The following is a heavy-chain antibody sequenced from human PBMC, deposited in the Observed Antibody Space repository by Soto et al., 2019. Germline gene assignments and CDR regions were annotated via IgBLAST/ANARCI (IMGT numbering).Heavy chain of an antibody. CDR3: ARHKLLYGAFDI. CDR2: IYYSGST. Sequence: SETLSLTCTVSGGSISSGGYYWSWIRQHPGKGLEWIGYIYYSGSTYYNPSLKSRVTISVDTSKNQFSLKLSSVTAADTAVYYCARHKLLYGAFDIWGQGTMVTVSS. V-gene: IGHV4-31*03. CDR1: GGSISSGGYY. D-gene: IGHD3-10*01. J-gene: IGHJ3*02.